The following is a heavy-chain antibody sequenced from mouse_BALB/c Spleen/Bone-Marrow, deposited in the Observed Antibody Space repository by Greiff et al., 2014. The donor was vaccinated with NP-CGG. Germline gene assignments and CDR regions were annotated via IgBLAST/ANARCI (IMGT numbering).Heavy chain of an antibody. CDR3: ARDENKEIYWDFDD. J-gene: IGHJ1*01. Sequence: VQLQQPVAGLVQPGGSLRLSCAASGFTFTGYYMRWVRQPPGKALEWLGFIRNRANGYTTEYSASVKGRFTISRDNSQRILYLQINTLRAEDSATYYCARDENKEIYWDFDDWGAGTTVIVSS. CDR1: GFTFTGYY. CDR2: IRNRANGYTT. V-gene: IGHV7-3*02.